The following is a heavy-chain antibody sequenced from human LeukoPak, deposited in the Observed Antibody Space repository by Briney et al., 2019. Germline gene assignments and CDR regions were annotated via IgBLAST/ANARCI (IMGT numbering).Heavy chain of an antibody. CDR2: INPSGGST. D-gene: IGHD1-26*01. CDR3: ATLVGATGNYFDY. CDR1: GYTFTGYY. J-gene: IGHJ4*02. Sequence: ASVKVSCKASGYTFTGYYMHWVRQAPGQGLEWMGIINPSGGSTSYAQKFQGRVTMTEDTSTDTAYMELSSLRSEDTAVYYCATLVGATGNYFDYWGQGTLVTVSS. V-gene: IGHV1-46*01.